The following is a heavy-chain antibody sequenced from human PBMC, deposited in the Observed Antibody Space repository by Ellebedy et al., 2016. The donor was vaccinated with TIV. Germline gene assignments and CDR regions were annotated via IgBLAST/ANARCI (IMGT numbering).Heavy chain of an antibody. V-gene: IGHV3-33*01. J-gene: IGHJ4*02. CDR2: MWFDGSNK. D-gene: IGHD3-10*01. CDR1: GFTFSSYG. Sequence: GESLKISCAASGFTFSSYGMHWVRQATGKGLEWVAYMWFDGSNKNYADSVKGRFTISRDNSKNTLYLQMNSLRAEDTAVYYCAREYEEYYFDYWGQGTLVTVSS. CDR3: AREYEEYYFDY.